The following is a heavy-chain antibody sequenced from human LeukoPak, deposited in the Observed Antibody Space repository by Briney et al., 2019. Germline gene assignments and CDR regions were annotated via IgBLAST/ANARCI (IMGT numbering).Heavy chain of an antibody. CDR1: GFTFSTYE. V-gene: IGHV3-48*03. D-gene: IGHD2-15*01. CDR3: ARARYCSGGNCYRSFDY. CDR2: ISSNEITM. Sequence: GGSLRLSCAASGFTFSTYEMNWARQAPGKGLEWVSYISSNEITMYYADSVKGRFTISRDNAKNSLYLQMNSLRAEDTAVYYCARARYCSGGNCYRSFDYWGQGTLVTVSS. J-gene: IGHJ4*02.